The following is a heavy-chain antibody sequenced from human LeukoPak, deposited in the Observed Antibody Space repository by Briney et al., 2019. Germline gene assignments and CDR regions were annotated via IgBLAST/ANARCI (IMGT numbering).Heavy chain of an antibody. CDR3: ARLSGQGI. J-gene: IGHJ4*02. V-gene: IGHV1-18*01. CDR2: ISTYNTNT. D-gene: IGHD6-13*01. Sequence: GASVKVSCTAPGNTFTRNGLSWVRQAPGQGLEWMGWISTYNTNTKYAQKFQGRVTMTIDTSTSTAYMELRSLRSDDTAVYYCARLSGQGIWSQGTLVTVSS. CDR1: GNTFTRNG.